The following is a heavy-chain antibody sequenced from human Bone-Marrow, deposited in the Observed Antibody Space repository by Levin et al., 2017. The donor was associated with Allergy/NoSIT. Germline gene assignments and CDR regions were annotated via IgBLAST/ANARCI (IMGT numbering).Heavy chain of an antibody. J-gene: IGHJ6*02. CDR2: ISYSGTKK. D-gene: IGHD4-17*01. Sequence: SCAASGFTFSTYAMHWVRQAPGKGLEWVAVISYSGTKKYYEDSVQGRFTISRDTSKNTLSLQMNSLRAEDTAVYYCARDLNDYGDNIGFYNFYGMDVWGQGTTVTVSS. CDR3: ARDLNDYGDNIGFYNFYGMDV. V-gene: IGHV3-30*04. CDR1: GFTFSTYA.